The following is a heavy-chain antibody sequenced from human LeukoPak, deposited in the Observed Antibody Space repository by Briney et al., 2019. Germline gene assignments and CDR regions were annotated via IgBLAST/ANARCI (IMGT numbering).Heavy chain of an antibody. CDR3: ASSSWCALDY. CDR1: GFTFSSYE. CDR2: ISSSGSTM. V-gene: IGHV3-48*03. D-gene: IGHD6-13*01. Sequence: GGSLRLSCAASGFTFSSYEMNWVGQAPGEGLEWISYISSSGSTMYYADSVKGRLTISRDNAKNSLYLQMNSLRAEDTAIYYCASSSWCALDYWGQGTLVTVSS. J-gene: IGHJ4*02.